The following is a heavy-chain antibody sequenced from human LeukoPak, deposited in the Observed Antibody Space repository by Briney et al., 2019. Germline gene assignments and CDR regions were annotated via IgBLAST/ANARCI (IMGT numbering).Heavy chain of an antibody. V-gene: IGHV4-34*01. J-gene: IGHJ6*02. Sequence: SETLSLTCIVYGGSFSDDYWTWIRQPPGKGLEWIGEINHSGSTTYNPSLESRVTMSEDSSKNQFSLRLSSVTAADTAVYYCARESNWNYKSRSGYYGMDVWGQGTTVTVSS. CDR3: ARESNWNYKSRSGYYGMDV. CDR2: INHSGST. CDR1: GGSFSDDY. D-gene: IGHD1-7*01.